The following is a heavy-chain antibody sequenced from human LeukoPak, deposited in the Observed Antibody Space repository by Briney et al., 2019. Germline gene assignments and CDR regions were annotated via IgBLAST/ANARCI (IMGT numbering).Heavy chain of an antibody. D-gene: IGHD4-23*01. J-gene: IGHJ3*02. Sequence: GGSLRLSCTASGFTFSNAWMSWVRQAPGKGLEWVGRIKSKTDGGTTDYAAPVKGRFTISRDDSKNTLYLQMNSLKTEDTAVYYCTTREVDGGNSNDAFDIWGQGTMVTVSS. CDR1: GFTFSNAW. V-gene: IGHV3-15*01. CDR2: IKSKTDGGTT. CDR3: TTREVDGGNSNDAFDI.